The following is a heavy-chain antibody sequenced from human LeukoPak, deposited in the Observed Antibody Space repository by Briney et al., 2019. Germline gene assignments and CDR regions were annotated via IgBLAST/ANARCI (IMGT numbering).Heavy chain of an antibody. V-gene: IGHV1-46*01. D-gene: IGHD6-13*01. CDR1: GYTFTRYF. J-gene: IGHJ4*02. Sequence: ASVKVSCKASGYTFTRYFIHWVRQAPGQGLEWMGIINPSGGSTTYARKFQGRVTLTRDLSTSAVYMELSSLMSGDTSVYFCARTGSTIATAAFDYWGQGALVTVSS. CDR3: ARTGSTIATAAFDY. CDR2: INPSGGST.